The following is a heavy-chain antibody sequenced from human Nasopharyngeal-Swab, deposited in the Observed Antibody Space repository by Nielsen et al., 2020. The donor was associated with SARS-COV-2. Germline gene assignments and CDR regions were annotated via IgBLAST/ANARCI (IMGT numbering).Heavy chain of an antibody. D-gene: IGHD3-10*01. J-gene: IGHJ4*02. Sequence: GESLKISCAASGFTFSSYGMHWVRQAPGKGLEWVAVISYDGSNKYYADSVKGRFTISRDNSKNTLYLQMNSLRAEDTAVYYFVSSYYGSAYWGQGTLVTVSS. CDR3: VSSYYGSAY. V-gene: IGHV3-30*03. CDR1: GFTFSSYG. CDR2: ISYDGSNK.